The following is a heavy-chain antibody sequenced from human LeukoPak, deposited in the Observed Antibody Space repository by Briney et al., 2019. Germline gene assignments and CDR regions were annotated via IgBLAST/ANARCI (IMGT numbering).Heavy chain of an antibody. Sequence: GGSLGLSCAASGFTVSSNYMSWVRQAPGKGLEWVSVIYSGGSTYYADSVKGRFTISRDNSKNTLYLQMNSLRAEDTAVYYCAVIGWNDDYFDYWGQGTLVTVSS. J-gene: IGHJ4*02. CDR1: GFTVSSNY. CDR2: IYSGGST. V-gene: IGHV3-66*01. D-gene: IGHD1-1*01. CDR3: AVIGWNDDYFDY.